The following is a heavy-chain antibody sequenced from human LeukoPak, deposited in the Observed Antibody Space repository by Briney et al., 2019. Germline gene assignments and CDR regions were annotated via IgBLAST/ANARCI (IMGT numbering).Heavy chain of an antibody. CDR3: ARAVLKQWLGLYYFDY. CDR2: IYYSGST. CDR1: GGSISSSSYY. Sequence: SETLSLTCTVSGGSISSSSYYWSWIRQPPGKGLEWIGYIYYSGSTNYNPSLKSRVTISVDTSKNQFSPKLSSVTAADTAVYYCARAVLKQWLGLYYFDYWGQGTLVTVSS. V-gene: IGHV4-61*01. D-gene: IGHD6-19*01. J-gene: IGHJ4*02.